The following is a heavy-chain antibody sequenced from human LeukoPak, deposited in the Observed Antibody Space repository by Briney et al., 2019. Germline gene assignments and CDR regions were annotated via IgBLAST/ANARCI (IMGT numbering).Heavy chain of an antibody. Sequence: ASVKVSFKASGYTFSTYDINWVRQATGQGLEWMGIINPSGGSTSYAQKFQGRVTMTRDTSTSTVYMELSSLRSEDTAVYYCARGGPRDTAHDYWGQGTLVTVSS. V-gene: IGHV1-46*01. CDR2: INPSGGST. J-gene: IGHJ4*02. CDR1: GYTFSTYD. D-gene: IGHD5-18*01. CDR3: ARGGPRDTAHDY.